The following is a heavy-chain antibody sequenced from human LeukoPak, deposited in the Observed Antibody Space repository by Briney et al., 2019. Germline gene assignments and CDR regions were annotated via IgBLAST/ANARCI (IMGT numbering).Heavy chain of an antibody. CDR1: GYTFTSYG. V-gene: IGHV1-18*01. J-gene: IGHJ5*02. CDR2: ISAYNGNT. CDR3: ARVEVRLWPKYNWFDP. D-gene: IGHD2-21*01. Sequence: ASVKVSCKASGYTFTSYGISWVRQAPGQGLEWMGWISAYNGNTNYAQKLQGRVTMTTDTSTSTAYMELRSLRSDDTAVYYCARVEVRLWPKYNWFDPWGQGTLVTVSS.